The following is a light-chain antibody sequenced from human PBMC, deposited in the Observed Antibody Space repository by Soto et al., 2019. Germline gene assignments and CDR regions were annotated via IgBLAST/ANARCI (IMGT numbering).Light chain of an antibody. CDR1: QSVSSSF. V-gene: IGKV3-20*01. Sequence: EIVLTQSPGTLSLSPGERATLSCRASQSVSSSFLAWYQQKPGQAPRLLIYGASNRATGIPDRFSGSGSGTDCTLTISRLEPEDFAVYYCQQYGTSPWAVGQGTKV. CDR3: QQYGTSPWA. J-gene: IGKJ1*01. CDR2: GAS.